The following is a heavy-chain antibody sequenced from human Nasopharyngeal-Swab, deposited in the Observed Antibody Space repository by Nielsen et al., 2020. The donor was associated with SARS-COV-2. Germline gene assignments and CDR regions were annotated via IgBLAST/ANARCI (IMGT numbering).Heavy chain of an antibody. D-gene: IGHD2-15*01. J-gene: IGHJ6*02. CDR3: ARDPLPIVVVVAATLSYYGMDV. Sequence: GGSLRLSCAASGFTFSSYAISWVRQAPGKGLEWVSVISGSDHTTYYADSVKGRFTISRDNSKNTLYLQMNSLRAEDTAVYYCARDPLPIVVVVAATLSYYGMDVWGQGTTVTVSS. CDR2: ISGSDHTT. V-gene: IGHV3-23*01. CDR1: GFTFSSYA.